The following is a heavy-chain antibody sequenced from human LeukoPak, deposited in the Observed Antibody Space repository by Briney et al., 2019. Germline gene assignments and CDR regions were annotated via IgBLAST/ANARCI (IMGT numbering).Heavy chain of an antibody. Sequence: GGSLRLSCVASGFSFSSYGMSWVRQAPGKGLEWVSDISGSGGARNYADSVKGRFTTSRDNSKNTLFLQMNSLRAEDTAVYYCARVPSWGQRPMDVWGKGTTVTVSP. CDR1: GFSFSSYG. J-gene: IGHJ6*04. V-gene: IGHV3-23*01. D-gene: IGHD7-27*01. CDR2: ISGSGGAR. CDR3: ARVPSWGQRPMDV.